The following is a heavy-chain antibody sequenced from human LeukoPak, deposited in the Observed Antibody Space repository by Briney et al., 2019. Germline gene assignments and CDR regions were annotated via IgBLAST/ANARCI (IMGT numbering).Heavy chain of an antibody. Sequence: GGSLRLSCAASGFTFSNYGMHWVRQAPGKGLEWVAAIPYDGSTKYYADSVKGRFTSSRDNSKNTLYLQMNSLRPEDTAVYYCAKDSSVWVVGAISFFDYWGQGTLVTVSS. V-gene: IGHV3-30*02. J-gene: IGHJ4*02. CDR3: AKDSSVWVVGAISFFDY. CDR2: IPYDGSTK. D-gene: IGHD1-26*01. CDR1: GFTFSNYG.